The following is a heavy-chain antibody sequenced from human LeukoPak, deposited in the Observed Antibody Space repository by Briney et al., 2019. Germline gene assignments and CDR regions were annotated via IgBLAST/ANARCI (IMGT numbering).Heavy chain of an antibody. Sequence: ASVKVSCKASGGTFSSYAISWVRQAPGQGLEWVGWINPNSGGTSYAQKFQGRVTMTRDTSISTAYMDLSRLRSDDTAVYYCARGVTARGFYYYMDVWGKGTTVTISS. V-gene: IGHV1-2*02. CDR3: ARGVTARGFYYYMDV. CDR1: GGTFSSYA. J-gene: IGHJ6*03. D-gene: IGHD2-21*02. CDR2: INPNSGGT.